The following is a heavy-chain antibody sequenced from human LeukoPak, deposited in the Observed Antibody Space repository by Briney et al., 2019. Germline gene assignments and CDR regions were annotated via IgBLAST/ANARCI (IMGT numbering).Heavy chain of an antibody. CDR1: GYTFTGYY. CDR2: INPNSGGT. J-gene: IGHJ4*02. D-gene: IGHD4-17*01. Sequence: ASVKVSCKASGYTFTGYYMHWVRQAPGQGLEWMGWINPNSGGTNYAQKFQGRVTVTRDTSISTAYMELTRLRSDDTAVYYCARDNADYWSDYWGQGTLVTVSS. V-gene: IGHV1-2*02. CDR3: ARDNADYWSDY.